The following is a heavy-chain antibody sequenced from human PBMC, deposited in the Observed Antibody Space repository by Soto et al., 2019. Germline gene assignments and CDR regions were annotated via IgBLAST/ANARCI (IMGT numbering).Heavy chain of an antibody. CDR2: IYPGDSDT. Sequence: PGESLKISCKGSGYSFTSYWIGWVRQMPGKGLEWMGIIYPGDSDTRYSPSFQGQVTISADKSISTAYLQWSSLKASDTAMYHCARHMYYDFWSGPDYYGMDVWGQGTTVTVSS. D-gene: IGHD3-3*01. V-gene: IGHV5-51*01. CDR1: GYSFTSYW. CDR3: ARHMYYDFWSGPDYYGMDV. J-gene: IGHJ6*02.